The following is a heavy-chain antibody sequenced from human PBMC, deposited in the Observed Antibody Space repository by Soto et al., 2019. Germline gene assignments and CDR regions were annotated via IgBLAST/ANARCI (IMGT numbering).Heavy chain of an antibody. Sequence: EVQLVESGGDSVQPGGSLRLSCAASGFPFSSYWMHWVRHTPGKGLEWVSRISGGGTTIYYADSVTCRFTVSRENAKNTLSLQMTGLGAEDTAVYYCAREYYGLLSGYYNDHWGQGTLVSVSS. CDR3: AREYYGLLSGYYNDH. V-gene: IGHV3-74*01. CDR1: GFPFSSYW. J-gene: IGHJ4*02. CDR2: ISGGGTTI. D-gene: IGHD3-9*01.